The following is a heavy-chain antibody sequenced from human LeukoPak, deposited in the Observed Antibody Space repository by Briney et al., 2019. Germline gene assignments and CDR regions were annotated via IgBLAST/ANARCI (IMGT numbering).Heavy chain of an antibody. CDR2: ISYSGST. V-gene: IGHV4-59*08. Sequence: PSETLCLTCTVSGGSISSYYWSWIRQPPGKGLEWIGYISYSGSTNYNPSLKSRVTISIDTSKNQFSLKLRSVTAADTAIYYCARQGYDILTGYIDAFDIWGQGTMVTVSS. J-gene: IGHJ3*02. D-gene: IGHD3-9*01. CDR1: GGSISSYY. CDR3: ARQGYDILTGYIDAFDI.